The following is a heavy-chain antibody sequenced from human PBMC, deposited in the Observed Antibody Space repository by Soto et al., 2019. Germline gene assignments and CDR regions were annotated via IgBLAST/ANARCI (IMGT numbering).Heavy chain of an antibody. CDR3: AKDLFDRLRAARGAY. V-gene: IGHV3-23*01. CDR1: GFTFSSYA. J-gene: IGHJ4*02. D-gene: IGHD6-6*01. CDR2: ISGSGGST. Sequence: GGSLRLSCAASGFTFSSYAMSWVRQAPGKGLEWVSAISGSGGSTYYADSVKGRFTISRDNAKNTLYLQMNSLRAEDTAVYYCAKDLFDRLRAARGAYWGQGTLVTVSS.